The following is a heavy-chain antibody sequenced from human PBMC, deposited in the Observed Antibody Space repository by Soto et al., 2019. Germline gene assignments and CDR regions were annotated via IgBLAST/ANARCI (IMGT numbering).Heavy chain of an antibody. V-gene: IGHV4-39*01. CDR2: IYYTGTT. D-gene: IGHD2-21*02. CDR1: GGSISGSIYY. Sequence: QLQMQESGPGLVRPSETLSLPCTVSGGSISGSIYYWAWIRQPPGKGLEWIGSIYYTGTTYYSPSVRSRVAMSVDTFNNQFSLTLTSVTAADTAVYYCATTADHWGQGTLVTVSS. J-gene: IGHJ4*02. CDR3: ATTADH.